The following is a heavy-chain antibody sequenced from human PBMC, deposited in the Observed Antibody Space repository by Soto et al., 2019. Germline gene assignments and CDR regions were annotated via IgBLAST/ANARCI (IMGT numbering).Heavy chain of an antibody. CDR2: IIPIFGTA. V-gene: IGHV1-69*13. CDR1: GCTFSSYA. J-gene: IGHJ3*02. D-gene: IGHD1-26*01. CDR3: ASGSYMVGAFDI. Sequence: SVKVSCKASGCTFSSYAISWVRQAPGQGLEWMGGIIPIFGTANYAQKFQGRVTITADESTSTAYMELSSLRSEDTAVYYCASGSYMVGAFDIWGQGTMVNVSS.